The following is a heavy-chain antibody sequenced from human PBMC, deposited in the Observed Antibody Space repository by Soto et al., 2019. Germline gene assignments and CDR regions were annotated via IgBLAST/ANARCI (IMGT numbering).Heavy chain of an antibody. CDR2: IYYSGST. D-gene: IGHD5-18*01. J-gene: IGHJ4*01. CDR1: GGSISSGGYY. CDR3: ASRGFVDTAMVISDY. V-gene: IGHV4-31*03. Sequence: ASETLSLTCTVSGGSISSGGYYWSWIRQHPGKGLEWIGYIYYSGSTYYNPSLKSRVTISVDTSKNQFSLKLSSVTAADTAVYYCASRGFVDTAMVISDYCGQGTLVTASS.